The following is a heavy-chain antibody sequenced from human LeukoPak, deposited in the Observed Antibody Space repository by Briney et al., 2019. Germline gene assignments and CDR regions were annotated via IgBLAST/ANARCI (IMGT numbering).Heavy chain of an antibody. V-gene: IGHV1-69*05. CDR3: ASSSKGYSSGFYYYYYMDV. J-gene: IGHJ6*03. Sequence: GASVKVSCKASGYTFTGYYMHWVRQAPGQGLEWMGGIIPIFGTANYAQKFQGRVTITTDESTSTAYMELSSLRSEDTAVYYCASSSKGYSSGFYYYYYMDVWGKGTTVTVSS. CDR1: GYTFTGYY. CDR2: IIPIFGTA. D-gene: IGHD6-19*01.